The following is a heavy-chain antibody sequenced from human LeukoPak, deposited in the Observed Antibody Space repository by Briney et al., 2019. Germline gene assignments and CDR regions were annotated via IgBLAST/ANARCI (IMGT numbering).Heavy chain of an antibody. V-gene: IGHV3-48*03. Sequence: PSGGSLRLSCAASGFTFSSYEMNWVRQAPGKGLEWVSYISSSGSTIYYADSVKGRFTISRDNAKNSLYLQMNSLRAEDTAVYYCASQGRQVVDTAMGYYYYYYMDVWGKGTTVTISS. CDR3: ASQGRQVVDTAMGYYYYYYMDV. J-gene: IGHJ6*03. CDR1: GFTFSSYE. D-gene: IGHD5-18*01. CDR2: ISSSGSTI.